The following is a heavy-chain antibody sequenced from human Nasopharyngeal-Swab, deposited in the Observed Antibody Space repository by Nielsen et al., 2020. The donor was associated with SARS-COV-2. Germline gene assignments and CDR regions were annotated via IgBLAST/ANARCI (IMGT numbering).Heavy chain of an antibody. V-gene: IGHV3-30*18. D-gene: IGHD2-2*03. CDR2: ISYDGSNK. CDR1: GFTFSSYG. CDR3: AKDPLDIVVVPAAPDI. J-gene: IGHJ3*02. Sequence: GGSLRLSCAASGFTFSSYGMHWVRQAPAKGLEWVAVISYDGSNKYYADSVKGRFTISRDNSKNTLYLQMNSLRAEDTAVYYCAKDPLDIVVVPAAPDIWGQGAMVTVSS.